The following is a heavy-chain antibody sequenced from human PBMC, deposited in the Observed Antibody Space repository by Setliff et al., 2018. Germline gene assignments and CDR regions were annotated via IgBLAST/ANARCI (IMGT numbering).Heavy chain of an antibody. CDR1: GFTFSSYA. J-gene: IGHJ4*02. Sequence: GGSLRLSCAVSGFTFSSYAMGWVRQAPGKGLEWVSGISTSGVSTYYADSVKGRFTLSRDNSKNTLYLQMNSLRAEDTAVYYCARGSYSSSFGGQGTLVTVSS. V-gene: IGHV3-23*01. D-gene: IGHD6-6*01. CDR2: ISTSGVST. CDR3: ARGSYSSSF.